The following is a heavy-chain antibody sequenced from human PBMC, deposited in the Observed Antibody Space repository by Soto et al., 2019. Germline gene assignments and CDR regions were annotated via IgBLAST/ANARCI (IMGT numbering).Heavy chain of an antibody. CDR1: GFTFSSYS. CDR2: ISSSSSYI. J-gene: IGHJ5*02. Sequence: GGSLRLSCAASGFTFSSYSMNWVRQAPGKGLEWVSSISSSSSYIYYADSVKGRFNISRDNAKNSLYLQMNSLRAEDTAVYYCARDPIPRGFVVVTAINWFDPWGQGTLVTVSS. D-gene: IGHD2-21*02. CDR3: ARDPIPRGFVVVTAINWFDP. V-gene: IGHV3-21*01.